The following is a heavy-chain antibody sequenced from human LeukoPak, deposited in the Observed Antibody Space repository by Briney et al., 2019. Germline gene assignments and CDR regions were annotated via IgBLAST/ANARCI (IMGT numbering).Heavy chain of an antibody. J-gene: IGHJ4*02. D-gene: IGHD5-12*01. CDR3: ARDASGYGLIDY. CDR2: THYGGGI. CDR1: GGSISSYY. Sequence: SETLSLTCTVSGGSISSYYWSWIRQPPGKGLEWIGYTHYGGGIYYNPSLQSRVTTSVDASKNQFSLKLSSVTAADTAVYYCARDASGYGLIDYWGQGTLVTVSS. V-gene: IGHV4-30-4*01.